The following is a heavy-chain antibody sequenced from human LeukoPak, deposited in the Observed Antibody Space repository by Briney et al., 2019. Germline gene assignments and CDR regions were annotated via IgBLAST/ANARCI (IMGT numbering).Heavy chain of an antibody. CDR3: AKAPSYYDSSGYPDY. CDR2: ISWDGGST. J-gene: IGHJ4*02. V-gene: IGHV3-43D*03. D-gene: IGHD3-22*01. Sequence: GGSLRLSCAASGFTFDDYAMHWVRQAPGKGLEWVSLISWDGGSTYYADSVKGRFTISRDISKNYLYLQMNSLRAEDTALYYCAKAPSYYDSSGYPDYWGQGTLVTVSS. CDR1: GFTFDDYA.